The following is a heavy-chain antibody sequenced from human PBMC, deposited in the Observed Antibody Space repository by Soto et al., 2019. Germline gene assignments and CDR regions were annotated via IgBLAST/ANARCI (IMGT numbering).Heavy chain of an antibody. V-gene: IGHV1-69*02. Sequence: QVQLVQSGAEVKKPGSSVKVSCKASGGTFSSYTISWVRQAPGQGLEWMGRIIPILGIANYAQKFQGRVTITADKSTSTAYIELSSLRSEDTAVYYCARTYSSGGFDPWGQGTLVTVSS. D-gene: IGHD6-19*01. J-gene: IGHJ5*02. CDR2: IIPILGIA. CDR3: ARTYSSGGFDP. CDR1: GGTFSSYT.